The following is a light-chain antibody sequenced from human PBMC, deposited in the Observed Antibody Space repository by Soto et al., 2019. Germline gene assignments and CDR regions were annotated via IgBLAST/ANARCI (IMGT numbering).Light chain of an antibody. CDR3: SSYAGSNNVV. CDR1: SSDVGGYNY. V-gene: IGLV2-8*01. J-gene: IGLJ2*01. Sequence: QSALTQPPSAFWAPGQSVTISCTVTSSDVGGYNYASWYQQHPGKAPKLMIYEVSKRPSGVPDRFSGSKSGNTASLTVSGLQAEDEADYYCSSYAGSNNVVFGGGTKLTVL. CDR2: EVS.